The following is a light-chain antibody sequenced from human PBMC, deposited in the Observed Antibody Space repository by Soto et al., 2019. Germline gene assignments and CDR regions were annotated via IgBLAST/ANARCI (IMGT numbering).Light chain of an antibody. J-gene: IGLJ2*01. CDR3: SSYTSSSPVV. CDR1: SSDVGGYNY. V-gene: IGLV2-14*01. CDR2: DVS. Sequence: QSVLTKPASGSGSPGQSITISCTGTSSDVGGYNYVSWYQQHPGKAPKLMIYDVSNRPSGVSNRFSGSKSGNTASLTISGLQAEDEADYYCSSYTSSSPVVFGGGTKLTVL.